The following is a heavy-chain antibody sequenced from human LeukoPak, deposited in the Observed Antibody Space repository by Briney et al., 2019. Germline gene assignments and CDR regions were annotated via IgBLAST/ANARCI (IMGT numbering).Heavy chain of an antibody. D-gene: IGHD3-22*01. Sequence: ASVKVSCKASGYTFTSYAMNWVRQAPGQGLEWMGWINTNTGNPTYAQGFTGRFVFSLDTSVSTAYLQISSLKAEDTAVYYCARPIGDTYYYDSSGYHTPHDAFDIWGQGTMVTVSS. CDR1: GYTFTSYA. V-gene: IGHV7-4-1*02. CDR3: ARPIGDTYYYDSSGYHTPHDAFDI. J-gene: IGHJ3*02. CDR2: INTNTGNP.